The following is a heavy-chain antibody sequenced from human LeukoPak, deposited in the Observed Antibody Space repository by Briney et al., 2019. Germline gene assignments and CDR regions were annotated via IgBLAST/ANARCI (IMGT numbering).Heavy chain of an antibody. CDR1: GFTFSRYG. D-gene: IGHD6-13*01. CDR2: ITNTPNNYAS. V-gene: IGHV3-72*01. Sequence: SGRSLRLSCAGSGFTFSRYGMHWVRQAPGKGLEWIGRITNTPNNYASQYAASVRGRFTISRDDSKNSLFLQMNSLKTEDTAIYFCARDTATALDYWGQGTLVTVSS. J-gene: IGHJ4*02. CDR3: ARDTATALDY.